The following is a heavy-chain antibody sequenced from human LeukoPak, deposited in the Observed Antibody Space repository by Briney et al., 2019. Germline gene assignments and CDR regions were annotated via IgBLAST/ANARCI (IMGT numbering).Heavy chain of an antibody. CDR1: GFIFSSYW. J-gene: IGHJ4*02. D-gene: IGHD5-12*01. CDR3: AREEDGYLYFDY. CDR2: ISGSGGST. Sequence: GGSLRLSCAASGFIFSSYWRSWVRQAPGKGLEWVSAISGSGGSTYYADSVKGRFTISRDNSKNTLYLQMNSLRAEDTAVYYCAREEDGYLYFDYWGQGTLVTVSS. V-gene: IGHV3-23*01.